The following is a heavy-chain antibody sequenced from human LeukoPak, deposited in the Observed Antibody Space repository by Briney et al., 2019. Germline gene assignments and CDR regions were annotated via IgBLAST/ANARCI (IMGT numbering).Heavy chain of an antibody. V-gene: IGHV4-34*01. J-gene: IGHJ4*02. Sequence: PSETLSLTCAVYGGSFSGYYWSWIRQPPGKGLEWIGEINHSGSTNYNPSLKSRVTISVDTSKNQFSLKLSSVTAADTAVYYCARKTGWYVDYWGQGTLVTVSS. D-gene: IGHD6-19*01. CDR3: ARKTGWYVDY. CDR2: INHSGST. CDR1: GGSFSGYY.